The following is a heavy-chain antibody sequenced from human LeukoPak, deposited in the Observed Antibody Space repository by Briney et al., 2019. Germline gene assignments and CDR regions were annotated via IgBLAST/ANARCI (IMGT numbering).Heavy chain of an antibody. CDR3: AREGGYSYGKSYYFYMDV. CDR1: GFTFSGYW. CDR2: IKQHGSEK. Sequence: PGGSLRLSCAASGFTFSGYWMSWVRQAPGKGLEWVANIKQHGSEKYYVDSVKGRFTISRDNAKNSLYLQMNSLRAEDTAVYYCAREGGYSYGKSYYFYMDVWGKGTTVTVSS. J-gene: IGHJ6*03. V-gene: IGHV3-7*01. D-gene: IGHD5-18*01.